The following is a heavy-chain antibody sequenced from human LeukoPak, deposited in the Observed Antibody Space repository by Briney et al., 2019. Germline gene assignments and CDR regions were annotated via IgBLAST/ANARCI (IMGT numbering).Heavy chain of an antibody. V-gene: IGHV1-69*13. CDR3: ARAGDSSGYYYSLSYYFDY. CDR2: IIPIFGTA. CDR1: GGTFSSYA. Sequence: SVKVSCKASGGTFSSYAISWVRQAPGQGLEWMGGIIPIFGTANYAQKFQGRVTITADESTSTAYMELRRLRSEDTAVYYCARAGDSSGYYYSLSYYFDYWGQGTLVTVSS. J-gene: IGHJ4*02. D-gene: IGHD3-22*01.